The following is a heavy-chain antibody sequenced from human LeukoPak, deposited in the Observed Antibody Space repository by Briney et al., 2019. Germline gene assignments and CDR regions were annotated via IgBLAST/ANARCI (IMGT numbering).Heavy chain of an antibody. CDR2: INPNSGGT. CDR1: GYTFTGYY. D-gene: IGHD3-22*01. V-gene: IGHV1-2*02. CDR3: ARISPDSSGYQFDY. J-gene: IGHJ4*02. Sequence: ASVKVSCKASGYTFTGYYMHWVRQAPGQGLEWMGWINPNSGGTNYAQKFQGRVTMTRDTSISTAYMELSRLRSDDTAVYYCARISPDSSGYQFDYWGQGTLVTVSS.